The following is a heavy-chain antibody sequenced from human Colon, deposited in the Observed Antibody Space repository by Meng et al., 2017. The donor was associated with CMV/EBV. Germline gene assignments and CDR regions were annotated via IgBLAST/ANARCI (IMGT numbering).Heavy chain of an antibody. CDR1: GFTFGDHF. J-gene: IGHJ4*02. D-gene: IGHD2-8*01. CDR3: VRDGRMYAFDY. CDR2: AKNKAWQYGT. Sequence: GESLKISCTASGFTFGDHFMDWVRQSPGKGLEWVGRAKNKAWQYGTEYAASGKGRFIISRDDSNGSLYLQMNSLKHEDTAVYYCVRDGRMYAFDYWGQGTLVTVSS. V-gene: IGHV3-72*01.